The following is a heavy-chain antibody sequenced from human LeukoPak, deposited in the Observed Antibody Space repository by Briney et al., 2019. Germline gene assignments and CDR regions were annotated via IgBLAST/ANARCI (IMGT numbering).Heavy chain of an antibody. J-gene: IGHJ4*02. CDR1: GFTFSSYA. Sequence: GGSLRLSCAASGFTFSSYAMHWVRQAPGKGLEWVAVISYDGSIKYYADSVKGRFTISRDNSKNTLYLQMNSLRSDTAVYYCARDRQAAAKGAPYYFDYWGQGTLVTVSS. CDR3: ARDRQAAAKGAPYYFDY. D-gene: IGHD2-2*01. CDR2: ISYDGSIK. V-gene: IGHV3-30-3*01.